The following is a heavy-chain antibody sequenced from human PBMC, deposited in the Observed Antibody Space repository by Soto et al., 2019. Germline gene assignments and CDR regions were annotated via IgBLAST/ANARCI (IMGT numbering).Heavy chain of an antibody. V-gene: IGHV3-33*01. CDR3: ARDIYRGLAAVYRGADI. D-gene: IGHD6-13*01. Sequence: GGTLRLSCATSAFTFSSYGMHWVRQAPDKGQERVAVIWYDGSNKYYVDSVKGRFTISRDNSNITLYLQMNSLRAEVTAVYYCARDIYRGLAAVYRGADIWGQGTMVTVSS. J-gene: IGHJ3*02. CDR2: IWYDGSNK. CDR1: AFTFSSYG.